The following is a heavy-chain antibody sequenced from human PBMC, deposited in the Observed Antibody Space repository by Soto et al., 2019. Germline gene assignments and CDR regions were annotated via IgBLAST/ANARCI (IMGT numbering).Heavy chain of an antibody. Sequence: GGSLRLSCAASGFTFSSYAMHWVRQAPGKGLEWVAVISYDGSNKYYADSVKGRFTISRDNSKNTLYLQMNSLRAEDTAVYYCAKRPSGSPRGAFDIWGQGTMVTVS. CDR1: GFTFSSYA. CDR3: AKRPSGSPRGAFDI. V-gene: IGHV3-30-3*02. CDR2: ISYDGSNK. D-gene: IGHD6-19*01. J-gene: IGHJ3*02.